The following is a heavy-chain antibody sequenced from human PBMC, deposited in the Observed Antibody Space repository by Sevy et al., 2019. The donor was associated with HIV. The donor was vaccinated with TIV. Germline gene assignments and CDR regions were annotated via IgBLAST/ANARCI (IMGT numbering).Heavy chain of an antibody. CDR2: IYYSGST. J-gene: IGHJ3*02. Sequence: SETLSLTCTVSGGSISSDYWSWIRQPPGKGLEWIGYIYYSGSTNYNPSLKNRVTLSVDTSKNQFSLKLSSVTAADTAVYYCVRRGLVGAFDIWGRGTMVTVSS. V-gene: IGHV4-59*01. CDR3: VRRGLVGAFDI. D-gene: IGHD3-10*01. CDR1: GGSISSDY.